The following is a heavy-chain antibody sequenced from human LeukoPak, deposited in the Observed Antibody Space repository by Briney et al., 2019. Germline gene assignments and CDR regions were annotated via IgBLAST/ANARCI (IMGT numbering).Heavy chain of an antibody. CDR1: GFTFSSYG. CDR3: ARDYVVNHLDY. D-gene: IGHD3-22*01. Sequence: GGSLRLSCAASGFTFSSYGMHWVRQAPGKGLEWVAVISYDGSNKYYADSVKGRFTISRDNSKNTLYLQMNSLRAEDTAVYYCARDYVVNHLDYWGQGTLVTVSS. CDR2: ISYDGSNK. V-gene: IGHV3-30*19. J-gene: IGHJ4*02.